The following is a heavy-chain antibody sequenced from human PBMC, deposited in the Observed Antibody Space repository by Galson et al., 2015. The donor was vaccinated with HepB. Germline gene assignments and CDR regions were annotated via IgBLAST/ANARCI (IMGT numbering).Heavy chain of an antibody. CDR2: IYWDDVR. Sequence: PALVKPTQTLTLTCTFFGFSLNDNAVGVAWIRQPPGKALEWLALIYWDDVRHYNPSLNNRLAITKDSSKNQVVLTLSDIDPVDTATYYCAHTAGWLPDYWGQGTLVTVST. J-gene: IGHJ4*02. V-gene: IGHV2-5*02. CDR3: AHTAGWLPDY. CDR1: GFSLNDNAVG. D-gene: IGHD5-24*01.